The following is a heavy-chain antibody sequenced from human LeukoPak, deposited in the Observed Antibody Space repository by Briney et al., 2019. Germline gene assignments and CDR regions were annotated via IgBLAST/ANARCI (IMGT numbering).Heavy chain of an antibody. CDR1: GYTFTSYY. V-gene: IGHV1-46*01. J-gene: IGHJ4*02. D-gene: IGHD3-3*01. CDR3: AVHDFYSGGYHFDY. Sequence: ASVKVSCKASGYTFTSYYIHWVRQAPGQGLEWMGIINPSGGSTSYAQKFQGRVTMTTDTPTSTAYMDLRSLKSDDTAVYYCAVHDFYSGGYHFDYWGQGTLVTVSS. CDR2: INPSGGST.